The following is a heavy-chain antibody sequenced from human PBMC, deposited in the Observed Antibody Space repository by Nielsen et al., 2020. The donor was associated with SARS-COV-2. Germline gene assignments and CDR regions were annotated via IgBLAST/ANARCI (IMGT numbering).Heavy chain of an antibody. J-gene: IGHJ5*02. D-gene: IGHD3-22*01. CDR2: INPNSGGT. CDR1: GYTFTGYY. V-gene: IGHV1-2*06. CDR3: ARVDDSSGYYLRNWFDP. Sequence: ASVKVSCKASGYTFTGYYMHWVRQAPGQGLEWMGRINPNSGGTNYAQKFQGRVTMTTDTSTSTAYMELRSLRSDDTAVYYCARVDDSSGYYLRNWFDPWGQGTLVTVSS.